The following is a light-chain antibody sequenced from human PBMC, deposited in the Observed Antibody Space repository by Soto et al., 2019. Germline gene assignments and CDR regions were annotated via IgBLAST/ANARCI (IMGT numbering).Light chain of an antibody. CDR1: SSDVGGYNY. J-gene: IGLJ2*01. CDR2: DVS. V-gene: IGLV2-11*01. Sequence: QSALTQPRSVSGSPGQSVTISCTGTSSDVGGYNYVSWYQQHPGKAPKLMIYDVSKRPSGVPDRCSGSKSGNTASLPISGLQAEDEADYYCCSYAGSYTLGVFGGGTKLTVL. CDR3: CSYAGSYTLGV.